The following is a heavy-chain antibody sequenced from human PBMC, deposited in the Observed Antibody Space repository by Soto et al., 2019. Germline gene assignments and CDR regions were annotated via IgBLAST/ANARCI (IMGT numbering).Heavy chain of an antibody. CDR2: IWYDGSNK. V-gene: IGHV3-33*01. D-gene: IGHD6-13*01. CDR1: GFTFSSYG. J-gene: IGHJ4*02. Sequence: GGSLRLSCAASGFTFSSYGIHWVRQAPGKGLEWVAVIWYDGSNKYYADSVKGRFTISRDNSKNTLYLQMNSLRAEDTAVYYCARDHQLSWYYFDYWGQGTLVTVSS. CDR3: ARDHQLSWYYFDY.